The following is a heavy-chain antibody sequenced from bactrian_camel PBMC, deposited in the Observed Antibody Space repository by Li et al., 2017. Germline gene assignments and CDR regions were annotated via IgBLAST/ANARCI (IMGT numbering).Heavy chain of an antibody. V-gene: IGHV3S53*01. J-gene: IGHJ4*01. CDR2: IVGTKIT. Sequence: VQLVESGGGSVQAGGSLTLSCAASGYIYSTSCMGWFRQAPGKEREGVATIVGTKITSYADSVKGRFTISRDNLQMNSLKSEDTAIYCCAATLHWCSVVGEYTYRGQGTQVTVS. CDR1: GYIYSTSC. CDR3: AATLHWCSVVGEYTY. D-gene: IGHD3*01.